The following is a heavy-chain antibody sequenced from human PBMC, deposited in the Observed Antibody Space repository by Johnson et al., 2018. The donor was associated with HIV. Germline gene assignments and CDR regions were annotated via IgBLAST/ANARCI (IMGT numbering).Heavy chain of an antibody. J-gene: IGHJ3*02. Sequence: VQLVESGGGLVQPGGSLRLSCAASGFTVSSNYMSWVRQAPGKGLEWVSVIYSGGSTFYADSVKGRFTISRDNSKNTLYLQMNSLRAEDTAVYYCARERARQELGLDGAFDIWGQGTTVSVS. V-gene: IGHV3-66*01. CDR3: ARERARQELGLDGAFDI. CDR2: IYSGGST. CDR1: GFTVSSNY. D-gene: IGHD6-13*01.